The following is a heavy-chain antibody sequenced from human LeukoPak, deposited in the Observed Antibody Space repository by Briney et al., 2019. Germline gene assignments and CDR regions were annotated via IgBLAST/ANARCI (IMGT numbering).Heavy chain of an antibody. V-gene: IGHV3-53*01. D-gene: IGHD1-26*01. CDR3: ARGHIGTYHYFDY. J-gene: IGHJ4*02. Sequence: GGSLRLSCAASGFTVSSSYMSWVRQAPGKGLEWVSVIYTGGTTYYADSVTGRFTISRDNSMNALYLQMKSLRAEETALYYCARGHIGTYHYFDYWGEGTLVTVSS. CDR2: IYTGGTT. CDR1: GFTVSSSY.